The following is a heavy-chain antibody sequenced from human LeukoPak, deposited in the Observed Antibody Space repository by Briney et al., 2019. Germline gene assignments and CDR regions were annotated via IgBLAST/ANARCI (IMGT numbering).Heavy chain of an antibody. CDR3: AKDYRAMSCGIAVAGSGYFDY. V-gene: IGHV3-30*18. Sequence: GGSLRLSCAASGFTFSSYGMHWVRQAPGKGLEWVAVISYDGSNKYYADSVKGRFTISRDNSKNTLYLQMNSLRAEDTAVYYCAKDYRAMSCGIAVAGSGYFDYWGQGTLVTVSS. D-gene: IGHD6-19*01. J-gene: IGHJ4*02. CDR1: GFTFSSYG. CDR2: ISYDGSNK.